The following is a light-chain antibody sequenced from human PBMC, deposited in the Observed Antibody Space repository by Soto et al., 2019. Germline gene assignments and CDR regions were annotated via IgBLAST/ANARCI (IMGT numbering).Light chain of an antibody. CDR2: DAS. V-gene: IGKV1-39*01. CDR1: QGISIY. Sequence: ACVRYRVTITCRASQGISIYLGWYQQKPGKAPNLLIYDASTLHSGVPSRFSGGGSGTDFTLTISSLQPEDFATYYCRQSYSTPRTFGQGTKVDIK. J-gene: IGKJ1*01. CDR3: RQSYSTPRT.